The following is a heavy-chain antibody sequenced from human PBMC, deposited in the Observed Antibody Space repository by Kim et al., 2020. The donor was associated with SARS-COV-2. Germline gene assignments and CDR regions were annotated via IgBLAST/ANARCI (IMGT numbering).Heavy chain of an antibody. CDR2: ISSSGSTI. Sequence: GGSLRLSCAASGFTFSDYYMSWIRQAPGKGLEWVSYISSSGSTIYYADSVKGRFTISRDNAKNSLYLQMNSLSAEDTAVYYCARDPDPSVVARGWFDPWGQGTLVTVSS. V-gene: IGHV3-11*01. D-gene: IGHD2-15*01. J-gene: IGHJ5*02. CDR1: GFTFSDYY. CDR3: ARDPDPSVVARGWFDP.